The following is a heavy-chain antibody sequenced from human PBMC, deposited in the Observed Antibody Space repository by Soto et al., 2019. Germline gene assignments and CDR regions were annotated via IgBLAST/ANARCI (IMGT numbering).Heavy chain of an antibody. J-gene: IGHJ6*03. Sequence: QVQLVQSGTEVKNPGASVKVSCKASGYTFRSYGISWVRQAPGQGLEWMGWISGYNGNTHYSQKFQGKVTMTTDTSTSTAYMELRNLRSDDTAVYYCAKADSNYAGRFSYYYMDVWGTGTMVTVSS. V-gene: IGHV1-18*01. CDR1: GYTFRSYG. CDR3: AKADSNYAGRFSYYYMDV. CDR2: ISGYNGNT. D-gene: IGHD4-4*01.